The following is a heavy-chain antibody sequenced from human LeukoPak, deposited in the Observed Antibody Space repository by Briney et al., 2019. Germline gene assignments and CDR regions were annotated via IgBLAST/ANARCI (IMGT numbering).Heavy chain of an antibody. J-gene: IGHJ3*02. Sequence: ASVKVSCKVSGYTLTELSMHWVRQAPGKGLEWMGGFDPEDGETIYAQKFQGRVTMTEDTSTDTAYMELSSLRSEDTAVYYCARRGEVLRYFDWPDAFDIWGQGTMVTVSS. D-gene: IGHD3-9*01. CDR3: ARRGEVLRYFDWPDAFDI. CDR2: FDPEDGET. CDR1: GYTLTELS. V-gene: IGHV1-24*01.